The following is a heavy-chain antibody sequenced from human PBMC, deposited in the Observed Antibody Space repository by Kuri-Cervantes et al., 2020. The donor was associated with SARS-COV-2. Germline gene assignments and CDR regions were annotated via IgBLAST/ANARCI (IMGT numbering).Heavy chain of an antibody. CDR3: ARTRGYSYGYRHFGY. J-gene: IGHJ4*02. Sequence: SGPTLVKPTQTLTLTCTFTGFSLSTSGMCVSWIRQPPGKALEWLALIDWDDDKYYSTSLKTRLTISKDTSKNQVVFTVTNMDPVDTATYYCARTRGYSYGYRHFGYWGQGTLVTVSS. D-gene: IGHD5-18*01. CDR1: GFSLSTSGMC. V-gene: IGHV2-70*01. CDR2: IDWDDDK.